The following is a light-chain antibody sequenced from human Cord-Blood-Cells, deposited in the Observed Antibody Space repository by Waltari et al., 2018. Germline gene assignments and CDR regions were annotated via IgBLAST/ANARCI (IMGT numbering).Light chain of an antibody. V-gene: IGLV6-57*02. CDR3: QSYDSSINWV. J-gene: IGLJ3*02. CDR1: SGSIASNY. CDR2: EVN. Sequence: NFMLTQPHSVSESPGKTVTISCTGSSGSIASNYVQWYQQRPGSAPTTVIYEVNQRPSGVPDRFSGSIDSSSNSASLTISGLKTEDEADYYCQSYDSSINWVFGGGTKLTVL.